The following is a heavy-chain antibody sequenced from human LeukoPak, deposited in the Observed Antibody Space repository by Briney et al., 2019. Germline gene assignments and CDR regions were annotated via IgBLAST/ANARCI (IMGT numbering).Heavy chain of an antibody. CDR3: ARAGGIVATGVYYYYYYMDV. CDR2: IYYSGST. J-gene: IGHJ6*03. D-gene: IGHD5-12*01. V-gene: IGHV4-59*11. Sequence: KPSETLSLTCTVPGGSISSHYWGWIRQPPGKGLEWIGYIYYSGSTNYNPSLKSRVTISVDTSKNQFSLKLSSVTAADTAVYYCARAGGIVATGVYYYYYYMDVWGKGTTVTVSS. CDR1: GGSISSHY.